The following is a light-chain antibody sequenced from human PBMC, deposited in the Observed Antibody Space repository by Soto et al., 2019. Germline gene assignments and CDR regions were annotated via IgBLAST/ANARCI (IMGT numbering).Light chain of an antibody. J-gene: IGLJ2*01. CDR2: VNSDGSH. CDR1: SGHSSYA. V-gene: IGLV4-69*01. Sequence: QAVVTQSPSASASLGASVKLTCTLSSGHSSYAIAWHQQQPEKGPRYLMKVNSDGSHSMGAGIPDRFSGSSSGAERYATISSLQSEDEADYHCQTWDTGVQVFGGGTKLTVL. CDR3: QTWDTGVQV.